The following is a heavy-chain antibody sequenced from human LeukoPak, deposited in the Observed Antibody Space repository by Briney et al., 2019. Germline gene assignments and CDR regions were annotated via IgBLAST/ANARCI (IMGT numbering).Heavy chain of an antibody. CDR2: IIPIFGTA. Sequence: SVKVSCKASGGTFSSYAISWVRQAPGQGLEWMGRIIPIFGTANYAQKFQGGVTITTDESTSTAYMELSSLRSEDTAVYYCAHGGSSGYYSPFDYWGQGTLVTVSS. D-gene: IGHD3-22*01. CDR1: GGTFSSYA. V-gene: IGHV1-69*05. CDR3: AHGGSSGYYSPFDY. J-gene: IGHJ4*02.